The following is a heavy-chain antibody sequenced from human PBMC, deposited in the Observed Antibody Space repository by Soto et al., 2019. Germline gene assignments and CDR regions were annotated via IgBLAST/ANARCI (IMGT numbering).Heavy chain of an antibody. D-gene: IGHD6-19*01. CDR3: ARWEVAVADLRADDY. Sequence: GESLKISCKGSGYSFTSYWIGWVRQMPGKGLEWMGIIYPGDSDTRYSPSFQGQVTISADKSISTAYLQWSSLKASDTAMYYCARWEVAVADLRADDYWGQGTLVTVSS. J-gene: IGHJ4*02. CDR2: IYPGDSDT. V-gene: IGHV5-51*01. CDR1: GYSFTSYW.